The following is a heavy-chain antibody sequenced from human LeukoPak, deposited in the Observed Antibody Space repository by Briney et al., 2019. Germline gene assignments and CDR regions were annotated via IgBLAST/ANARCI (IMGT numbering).Heavy chain of an antibody. CDR3: AKDQIGWAPGYSSGPLDY. V-gene: IGHV3-30*18. Sequence: PGRSLRLSCAASGFTFSLXXXXXXRQXXXXXXXXXXXXXXXGSNTXXADSVKGXXXXXXDTSKNTLYLQMNTLRAEDTAVYYCAKDQIGWAPGYSSGPLDYWGQGTLVTVSS. CDR1: GFTFSLXX. J-gene: IGHJ4*02. CDR2: XXXXGSNT. D-gene: IGHD6-19*01.